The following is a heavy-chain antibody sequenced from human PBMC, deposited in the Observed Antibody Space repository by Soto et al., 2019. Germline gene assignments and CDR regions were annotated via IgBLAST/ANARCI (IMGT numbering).Heavy chain of an antibody. CDR1: GFTFSSYG. Sequence: GSLRLSCAASGFTFSSYGMHWVRQAPGKGLEWVAVISYDGSNKYYADSVKGRFTISRDNSKNTLYLQMNSLRAEDTAVYYCAQSAADSSGYYYYYYGMDVWGQGTTVTVSS. J-gene: IGHJ6*02. CDR2: ISYDGSNK. V-gene: IGHV3-30*18. D-gene: IGHD3-22*01. CDR3: AQSAADSSGYYYYYYGMDV.